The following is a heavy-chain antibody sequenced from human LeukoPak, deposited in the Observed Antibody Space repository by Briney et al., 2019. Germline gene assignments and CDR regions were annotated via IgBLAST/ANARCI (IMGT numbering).Heavy chain of an antibody. CDR2: DYYSGSS. V-gene: IGHV4-59*12. J-gene: IGHJ4*02. CDR1: GGSITDYY. CDR3: LYGGNSGDWLY. D-gene: IGHD4-23*01. Sequence: SETLSLTCTVSGGSITDYYWGWIRQPPGKGLEWIGYDYYSGSSNYNPSLKSRVTISVDKSKNQFSLNLISVTAADTAVYYCLYGGNSGDWLYWGQGTLVTVSS.